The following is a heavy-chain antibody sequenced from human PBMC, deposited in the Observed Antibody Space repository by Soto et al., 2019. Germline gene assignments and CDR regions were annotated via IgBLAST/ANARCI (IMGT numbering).Heavy chain of an antibody. D-gene: IGHD3-16*02. Sequence: VQLVESGGGLVQPGGSLRLSCAASGFTFSRYWMTWVRQVPGKGLEWVANIKQDGSEKYYVDSVKGRFTISRDNAKNSLYLQMNSLRAEDTAVYYCARYRDVWGSYLFDNWGQGILVTVSS. V-gene: IGHV3-7*01. CDR2: IKQDGSEK. CDR3: ARYRDVWGSYLFDN. CDR1: GFTFSRYW. J-gene: IGHJ4*02.